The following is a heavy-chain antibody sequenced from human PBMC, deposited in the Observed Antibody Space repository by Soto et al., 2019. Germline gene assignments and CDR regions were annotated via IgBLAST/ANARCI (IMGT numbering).Heavy chain of an antibody. CDR2: IIPIFGTA. Sequence: QVLLVQSGTEVKKPGSSVKVSCQASGGTSSDYALTWVRQAPGQGLEWMEGIIPIFGTANYAQRFQGRVSITADESSSTAYMELSSLKSEDTAVYYCAGSFKYGSGTFDALDVWGHGTMVMVSS. CDR3: AGSFKYGSGTFDALDV. D-gene: IGHD3-10*01. CDR1: GGTSSDYA. J-gene: IGHJ3*01. V-gene: IGHV1-69*01.